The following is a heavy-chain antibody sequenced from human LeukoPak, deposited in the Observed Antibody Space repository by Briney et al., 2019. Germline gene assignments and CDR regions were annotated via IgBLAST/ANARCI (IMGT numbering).Heavy chain of an antibody. V-gene: IGHV4-39*07. CDR3: AREDGEEYSSGWYKRNYFDN. Sequence: SETLSLTCTVSGGSISSVKDYWAWIRQPPGKGLEWIASGDYSGGTYYNPSLESRVTISADMSKNQISPKLSFVTAADTAVYYCAREDGEEYSSGWYKRNYFDNWGQGTRVTVSS. CDR2: GDYSGGT. CDR1: GGSISSVKDY. J-gene: IGHJ4*02. D-gene: IGHD6-19*01.